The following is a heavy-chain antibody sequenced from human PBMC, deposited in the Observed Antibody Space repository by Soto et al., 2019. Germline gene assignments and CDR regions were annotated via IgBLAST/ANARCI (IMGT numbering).Heavy chain of an antibody. CDR2: ITGSGGNT. CDR1: GFTFSSYA. Sequence: EVQLLESGGGLVQPGGSLRLSCAASGFTFSSYAMTWVRQAPGKGLEWVSAITGSGGNTNYVDSVKGRFTISRVNSKNTLDLLMNSLRAVDAAVYYCAKVGSYFESKDHWYFGLWGRGTLVTVSS. V-gene: IGHV3-23*01. J-gene: IGHJ2*01. CDR3: AKVGSYFESKDHWYFGL. D-gene: IGHD3-22*01.